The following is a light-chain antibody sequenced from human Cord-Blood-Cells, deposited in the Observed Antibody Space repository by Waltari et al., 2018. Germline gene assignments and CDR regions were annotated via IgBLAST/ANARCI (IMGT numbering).Light chain of an antibody. J-gene: IGLJ1*01. CDR1: SSDVGGSNY. CDR2: DGS. CDR3: SSYTSSSTYV. V-gene: IGLV2-14*03. Sequence: QSALTQPASVSGSPGQSITISCTGTSSDVGGSNYVSWYQQHPGNAPKLMIYDGSNRPSGVSNRFSGSKSGNTASLTISGLQAEDEADYYCSSYTSSSTYVFGTGTKVTVL.